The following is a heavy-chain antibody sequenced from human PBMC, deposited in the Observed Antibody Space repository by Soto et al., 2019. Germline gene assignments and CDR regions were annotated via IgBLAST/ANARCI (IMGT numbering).Heavy chain of an antibody. CDR2: IIPIFGTA. D-gene: IGHD2-2*01. V-gene: IGHV1-69*13. J-gene: IGHJ6*02. CDR1: GGTFSSYA. Sequence: SVKVSCKASGGTFSSYAISWVRQAPGQGLEWMGGIIPIFGTANYAQKFQGRVTITADESTSTAYMELSSLRSEDTAVYYCARAGGYCISTSCYGQDGMDVSGQGTTVTVSS. CDR3: ARAGGYCISTSCYGQDGMDV.